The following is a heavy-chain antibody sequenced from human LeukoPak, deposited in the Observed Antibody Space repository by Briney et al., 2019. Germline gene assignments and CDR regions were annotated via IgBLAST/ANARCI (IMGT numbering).Heavy chain of an antibody. CDR2: IWFDESTE. D-gene: IGHD6-13*01. CDR1: GFTFSSYG. CDR3: ARDYRSSTYYMDV. Sequence: GGSPRLSCAASGFTFSSYGMHWVRQAPGKGLEWVAVIWFDESTEYYADSVKGRFTISRDNSKSTLYLQMDSLRAEDTAVYYCARDYRSSTYYMDVWGKGTTVTVSS. J-gene: IGHJ6*03. V-gene: IGHV3-33*01.